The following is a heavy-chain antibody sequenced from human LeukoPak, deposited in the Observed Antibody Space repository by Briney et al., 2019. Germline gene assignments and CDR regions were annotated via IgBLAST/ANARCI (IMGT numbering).Heavy chain of an antibody. V-gene: IGHV3-15*01. CDR3: TRYCSSSSCYKPP. J-gene: IGHJ5*02. D-gene: IGHD2-2*02. Sequence: GGSLRLSCAASGFTFSSYWMSWVRQAPGKGLEWVGRIKSKTDGGTTDYAAPVKGRFTISRDDSKNTLCLQMNSLKTEDTAVYYCTRYCSSSSCYKPPWGQGTLVTVSS. CDR2: IKSKTDGGTT. CDR1: GFTFSSYW.